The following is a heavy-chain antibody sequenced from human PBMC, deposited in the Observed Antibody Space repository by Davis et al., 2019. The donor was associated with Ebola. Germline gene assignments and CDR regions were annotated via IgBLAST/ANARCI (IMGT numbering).Heavy chain of an antibody. J-gene: IGHJ4*02. CDR3: ARLYHIDN. CDR2: IYYSGST. V-gene: IGHV4-39*01. D-gene: IGHD2-2*01. CDR1: GGSISSSSYF. Sequence: SETLSLTCTVSGGSISSSSYFWGWIRQPPGKGLEWLASIYYSGSTYYNPSLNSRVTISVDTSKNQFSLKLSSLTAADTAVYFGARLYHIDNWGRGTLVTVSS.